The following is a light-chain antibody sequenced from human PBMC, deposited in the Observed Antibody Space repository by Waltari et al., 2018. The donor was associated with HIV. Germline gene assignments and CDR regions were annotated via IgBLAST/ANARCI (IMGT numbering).Light chain of an antibody. CDR1: SRAVGAYNF. V-gene: IGLV2-8*01. CDR3: SSYAGGRNLI. Sequence: QSALPQPPSASGSPGQSVTIPCTGTSRAVGAYNFVSWYQLHPGKAPKLMIYEVTKRPSGVPDRFSGSKSGNTASLTVSGLQAEDEADYYCSSYAGGRNLIFGGGTKLTVL. CDR2: EVT. J-gene: IGLJ2*01.